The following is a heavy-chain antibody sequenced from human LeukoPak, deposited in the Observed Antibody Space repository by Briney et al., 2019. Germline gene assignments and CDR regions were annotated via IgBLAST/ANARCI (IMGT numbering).Heavy chain of an antibody. V-gene: IGHV3-7*01. D-gene: IGHD6-19*01. Sequence: GGSLRLSCAASGFIFSSYWMTWVRQAPGKGLEWVANIKQAGSENSYVDSVKGRFTISRDNAKNSLYLQMNSLRAEDTAVYYCARDNWGSSGFNWGQGTLVTVSS. CDR2: IKQAGSEN. J-gene: IGHJ4*02. CDR3: ARDNWGSSGFN. CDR1: GFIFSSYW.